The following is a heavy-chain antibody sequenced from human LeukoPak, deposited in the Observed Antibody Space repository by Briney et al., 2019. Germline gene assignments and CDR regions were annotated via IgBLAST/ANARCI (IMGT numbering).Heavy chain of an antibody. Sequence: SETLSLTRTVSGGSISSYYWSWIRQPAGKGLEWIGRIYTSGSTNYNASLKSRVSMSVDTSKSQFSLKLSSVTAADTAVFYCARENSGSYREFDYWGQGTLVTVSS. CDR3: ARENSGSYREFDY. CDR2: IYTSGST. D-gene: IGHD1-26*01. J-gene: IGHJ4*02. CDR1: GGSISSYY. V-gene: IGHV4-4*07.